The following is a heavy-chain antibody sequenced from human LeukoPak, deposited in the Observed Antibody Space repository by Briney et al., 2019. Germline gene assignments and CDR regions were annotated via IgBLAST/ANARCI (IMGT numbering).Heavy chain of an antibody. CDR3: ARDLRDGYNFEFSY. CDR2: ISYDGSNK. J-gene: IGHJ4*02. CDR1: GFTFSSYA. Sequence: TGGSLRLSCAASGFTFSSYAMHWVRQAPGKGLEWVAVISYDGSNKYYADSVKGRFTISRDNSKNTLYLQMNSLRAEDTAVYYCARDLRDGYNFEFSYWGQGTLVTVSS. D-gene: IGHD5-24*01. V-gene: IGHV3-30-3*01.